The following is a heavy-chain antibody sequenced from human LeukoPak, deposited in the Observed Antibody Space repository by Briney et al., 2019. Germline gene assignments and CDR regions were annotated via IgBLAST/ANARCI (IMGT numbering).Heavy chain of an antibody. V-gene: IGHV4-59*02. Sequence: KPSETLNLTCTVSGGSVRSYYWSWIRQPPGEGLEWIAYIHNTGSTNYNPSLKSRVTISLDTSKNEFSLKLTSVTAADTAVYYCVRDWEGFNFDIWGQGTMVTVSS. CDR1: GGSVRSYY. J-gene: IGHJ3*02. CDR3: VRDWEGFNFDI. D-gene: IGHD1-26*01. CDR2: IHNTGST.